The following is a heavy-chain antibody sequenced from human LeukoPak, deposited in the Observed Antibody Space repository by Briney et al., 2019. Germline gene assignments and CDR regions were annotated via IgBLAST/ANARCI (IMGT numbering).Heavy chain of an antibody. D-gene: IGHD2-2*01. CDR2: MNPNSGNT. CDR3: ALIPSFQVVPADY. Sequence: GASLMVSCKASGYTFTSYDINWVRQATGQGLEWMGWMNPNSGNTGYAQKFQGRVTITRNTSISTAYMELSSLRSEDTAVYYCALIPSFQVVPADYWGQGTLVTVSS. CDR1: GYTFTSYD. J-gene: IGHJ4*02. V-gene: IGHV1-8*03.